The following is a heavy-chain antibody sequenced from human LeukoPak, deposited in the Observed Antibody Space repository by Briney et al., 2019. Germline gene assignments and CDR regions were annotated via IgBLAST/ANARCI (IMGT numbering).Heavy chain of an antibody. CDR3: ARVDTAMGPFDY. J-gene: IGHJ4*02. D-gene: IGHD5-18*01. CDR2: INPSGGST. CDR1: GYTFTSYY. V-gene: IGHV1-46*01. Sequence: GASVKVSCKASGYTFTSYYMHWVRQAPGQGLEWMGIINPSGGSTSYAQKFQGRVTMTRDMSTSTVYMELSSLRSEDTAVYCCARVDTAMGPFDYWGQGTLVTVSS.